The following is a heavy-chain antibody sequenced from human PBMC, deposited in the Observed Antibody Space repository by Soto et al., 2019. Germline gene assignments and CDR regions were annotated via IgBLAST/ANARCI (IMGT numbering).Heavy chain of an antibody. V-gene: IGHV4-59*02. CDR3: ASVLYYYGSSNMDV. CDR2: IYSSRIP. CDR1: GDSVSSYY. J-gene: IGHJ6*02. D-gene: IGHD3-10*01. Sequence: QVQLQESGPGLVKPSETLSLTCTVSGDSVSSYYWSWIRQPPGKGLEWIGYIYSSRIPNYNPSLTSRVTITVVSSKDPFALELCSVPAADTVVYYCASVLYYYGSSNMDVWGQGTTVTVSS.